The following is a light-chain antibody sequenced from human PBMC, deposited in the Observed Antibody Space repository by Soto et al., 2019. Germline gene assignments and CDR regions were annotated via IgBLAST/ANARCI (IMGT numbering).Light chain of an antibody. Sequence: DIVITQYPDSLAVSLGERAIINGKSSQSLLSSSNNKTSLSWYQQKPGQAPKALIYWSSTRESGVPDRFSGGGARTDFALTISSVQAEDVAVYYCDQDHSSPLTFGGGTNVESK. CDR2: WSS. CDR1: QSLLSSSNNKTS. V-gene: IGKV4-1*01. CDR3: DQDHSSPLT. J-gene: IGKJ4*01.